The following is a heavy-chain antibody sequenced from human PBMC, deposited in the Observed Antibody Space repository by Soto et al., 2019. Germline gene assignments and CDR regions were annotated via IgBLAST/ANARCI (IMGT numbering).Heavy chain of an antibody. D-gene: IGHD2-15*01. CDR1: GDSVSSNSAA. CDR2: TYYRSKWYY. J-gene: IGHJ5*02. Sequence: QVQLQQSGPGLVKPSQTLSLTCAISGDSVSSNSAAWTWIRQSPSRGLEWLARTYYRSKWYYDYAVSVKRPIPINPDATKRPFGLPQSSVAPEDTAVAYRASDGASTDELRYNWFDPWGHGTLVAVSS. CDR3: ASDGASTDELRYNWFDP. V-gene: IGHV6-1*01.